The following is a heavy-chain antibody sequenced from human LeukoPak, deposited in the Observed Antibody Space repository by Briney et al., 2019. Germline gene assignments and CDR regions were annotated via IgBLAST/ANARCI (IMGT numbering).Heavy chain of an antibody. D-gene: IGHD3-10*01. CDR1: GYTFTSYY. Sequence: GASVKVSCKASGYTFTSYYMHWVRQPPGQALEWTGIINPSGGSTSYAQKFQGRVTMTRDTSTSTVYMELSSLRSEDTAVYYCARDAGGDYYGSGSYLGYWGQGTLVTVSS. CDR2: INPSGGST. CDR3: ARDAGGDYYGSGSYLGY. J-gene: IGHJ4*02. V-gene: IGHV1-46*01.